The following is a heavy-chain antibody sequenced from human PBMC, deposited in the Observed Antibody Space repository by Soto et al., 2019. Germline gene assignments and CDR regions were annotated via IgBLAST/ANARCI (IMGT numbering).Heavy chain of an antibody. CDR1: GFTFSTYS. D-gene: IGHD3-22*01. CDR2: ISSDGSKT. CDR3: ARDPLPLTYEAYYFAY. Sequence: QVQLVESGGGVVQPGGSLRLSCAASGFTFSTYSMPWVRQAPGKGLEWVAVISSDGSKTYYADSVKGRFTISRDNSKNTLYLQMNSLRPDDTVIYYCARDPLPLTYEAYYFAYWGQGALVTVSS. V-gene: IGHV3-30-3*01. J-gene: IGHJ4*02.